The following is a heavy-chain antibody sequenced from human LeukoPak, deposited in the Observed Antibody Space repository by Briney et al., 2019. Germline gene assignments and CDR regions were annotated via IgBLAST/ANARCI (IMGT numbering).Heavy chain of an antibody. Sequence: SETLSLTCTVSGGSISSSSYYWGWIRQPPGKGLEWIGSIYYSGSTYYNPSLKSRVTISVGTSKNQFSLKLSSVTAADTAVYYCAREDIQLWLRGYFDYWGQGTLVTVPS. V-gene: IGHV4-39*07. CDR3: AREDIQLWLRGYFDY. CDR1: GGSISSSSYY. J-gene: IGHJ4*02. D-gene: IGHD5-18*01. CDR2: IYYSGST.